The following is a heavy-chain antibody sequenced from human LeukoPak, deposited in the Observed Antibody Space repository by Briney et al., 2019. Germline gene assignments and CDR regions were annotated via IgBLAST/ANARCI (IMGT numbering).Heavy chain of an antibody. CDR3: ARFKAVGGIDYFDY. CDR1: GDSVSSRTAA. Sequence: SQTLSLTCAISGDSVSSRTAAWNWTRQSPSRGLEWLGRTYYRSRWYFDYAVSVKSRVTINPDTTKNQFSLQLNFVTPEGTAIYYCARFKAVGGIDYFDYWDQGRLVTVSS. V-gene: IGHV6-1*01. CDR2: TYYRSRWYF. D-gene: IGHD6-19*01. J-gene: IGHJ4*02.